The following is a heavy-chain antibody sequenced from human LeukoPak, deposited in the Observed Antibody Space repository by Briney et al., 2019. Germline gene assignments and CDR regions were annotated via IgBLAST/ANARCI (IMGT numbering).Heavy chain of an antibody. J-gene: IGHJ4*02. Sequence: TGGSLRLSCAVSGFTLSSYAMSWVRQAPGEGLEWVSVVSDGGGSTNYADSVKGRFTISRDTSMNTLYLQMNSLRAEDTAVYYCAKSRSGWYVFAYWGQGTLVTVSS. CDR1: GFTLSSYA. CDR2: VSDGGGST. D-gene: IGHD6-19*01. V-gene: IGHV3-23*01. CDR3: AKSRSGWYVFAY.